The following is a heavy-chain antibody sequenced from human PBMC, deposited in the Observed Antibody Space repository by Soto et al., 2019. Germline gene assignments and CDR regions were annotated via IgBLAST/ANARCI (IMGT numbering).Heavy chain of an antibody. V-gene: IGHV3-7*01. CDR2: IKQDGSEK. D-gene: IGHD3-3*01. CDR3: ARPDYDFWSGSNPIDY. CDR1: GLTFSSYW. Sequence: EVQLVESGGGLVQPGGSLRLSCAASGLTFSSYWMSWVRQAPGKGLEWVANIKQDGSEKYYVDSVKGRFTISRDNAKNSLYLQMNSLRAEDTAVYYCARPDYDFWSGSNPIDYWGQETLVTVSS. J-gene: IGHJ4*02.